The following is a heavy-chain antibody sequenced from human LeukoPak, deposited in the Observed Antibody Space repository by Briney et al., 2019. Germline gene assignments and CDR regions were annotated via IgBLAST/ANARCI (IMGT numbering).Heavy chain of an antibody. V-gene: IGHV1-69*04. CDR1: GGTFSSYT. CDR2: IIPILGIA. Sequence: VASVKVSCKASGGTFSSYTISWVRQAPGQGLEWMGRIIPILGIANYAQKFQGRVTIPADKSTSTAYMELSSLRSEDTAVYYCAREKSSHCCYYFDYWGQGTLVTVSS. J-gene: IGHJ4*02. D-gene: IGHD2-21*02. CDR3: AREKSSHCCYYFDY.